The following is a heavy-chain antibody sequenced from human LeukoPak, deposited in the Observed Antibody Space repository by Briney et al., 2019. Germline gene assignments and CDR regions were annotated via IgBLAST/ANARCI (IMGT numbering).Heavy chain of an antibody. CDR3: AREGIVGATSEGYYYYYGMDV. CDR1: GFTFSSYS. CDR2: ISSSRSYI. D-gene: IGHD1-26*01. Sequence: GGSLRLSCAASGFTFSSYSMNWVRQAPGKGLEWVSSISSSRSYIYYADSVKGRFTISRDNAKNSLYLQMNSLRAEDTAVYYCAREGIVGATSEGYYYYYGMDVWGQGTTVTVSS. J-gene: IGHJ6*02. V-gene: IGHV3-21*01.